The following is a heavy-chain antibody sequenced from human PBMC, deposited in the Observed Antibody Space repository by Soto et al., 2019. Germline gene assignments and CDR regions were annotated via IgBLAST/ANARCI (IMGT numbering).Heavy chain of an antibody. Sequence: EVQLVESGGGLVQPGGSLRLSCAASGFTVSSNYMSWVRQAPGKGLEWVSVIYSGGSTYYAVSVKGRFTISRDNSKNTLYLQMNSLRAEDTAVYYCARTLPTAWSDPWGQGTLVTVSS. V-gene: IGHV3-66*01. D-gene: IGHD4-4*01. CDR3: ARTLPTAWSDP. CDR2: IYSGGST. CDR1: GFTVSSNY. J-gene: IGHJ5*02.